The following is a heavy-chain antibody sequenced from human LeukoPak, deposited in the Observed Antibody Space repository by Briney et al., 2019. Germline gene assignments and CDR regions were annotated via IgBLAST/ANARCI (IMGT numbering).Heavy chain of an antibody. CDR1: GYTFTSYN. J-gene: IGHJ4*02. V-gene: IGHV1-18*01. CDR2: ISAYNGNT. Sequence: ASGKVSCKASGYTFTSYNISWVRQAPGQGLEWMGWISAYNGNTNYAQKLQGRVTMTTDTSTSTAYMELRSLRSDDTAVYYCARAPLYDDYGDYEVDYWGQGTLATVSS. CDR3: ARAPLYDDYGDYEVDY. D-gene: IGHD4-17*01.